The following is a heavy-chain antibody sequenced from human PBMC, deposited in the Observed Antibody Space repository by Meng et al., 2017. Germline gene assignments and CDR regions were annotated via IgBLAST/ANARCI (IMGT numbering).Heavy chain of an antibody. J-gene: IGHJ2*01. D-gene: IGHD3-22*01. CDR1: GYTFTSYG. CDR3: ARDRPLEMYYYDSSGSRYFDL. Sequence: QVQLVQSGAEVKKPGASVKVSCKASGYTFTSYGISWVRQAPGQGLEWMGWISAYNGNTNYAQKLQCRVTMTTDTSTSTAYMELRSLRSDDTAVYYCARDRPLEMYYYDSSGSRYFDLWGRGTLVTVSS. CDR2: ISAYNGNT. V-gene: IGHV1-18*01.